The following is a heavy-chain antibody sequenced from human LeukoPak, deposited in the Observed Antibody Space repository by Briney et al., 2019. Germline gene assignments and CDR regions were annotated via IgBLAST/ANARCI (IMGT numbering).Heavy chain of an antibody. CDR1: GFTFSSYT. CDR3: AKGFSLDISA. D-gene: IGHD3-22*01. J-gene: IGHJ3*01. Sequence: PGGSLRLSCAASGFTFSSYTMNWVRQAPGKGLEWVSAITGSGGTTYYADFVKGRFTISRDSSKNTLYLRMNSLRAEDTAVYYCAKGFSLDISAWGQGTVVTVSS. CDR2: ITGSGGTT. V-gene: IGHV3-23*01.